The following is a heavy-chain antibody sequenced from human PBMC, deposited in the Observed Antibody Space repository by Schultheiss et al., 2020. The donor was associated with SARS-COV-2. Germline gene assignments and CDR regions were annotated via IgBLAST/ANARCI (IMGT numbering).Heavy chain of an antibody. CDR2: ISSNGGST. Sequence: GGSLRLSCSASGFTFSSYAMHWVRQAPGKGLEYVSAISSNGGSTYYADSVKGRFTISRDNSKNTLYLQMNSLRAEDTAVYYCARDVSYGGFDYWGQGTLVTVSS. CDR3: ARDVSYGGFDY. J-gene: IGHJ4*02. CDR1: GFTFSSYA. D-gene: IGHD4-23*01. V-gene: IGHV3-64*04.